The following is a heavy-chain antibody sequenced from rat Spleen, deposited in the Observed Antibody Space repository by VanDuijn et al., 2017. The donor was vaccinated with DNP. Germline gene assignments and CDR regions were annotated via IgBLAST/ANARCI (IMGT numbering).Heavy chain of an antibody. Sequence: EVKLVESGGGLVQPGRSLKLSCVASGFNFNDYWMGWVRQAPGKGLEWIGEINKDSRTIKFIPSLKDKFTISRDNAQKTLYLQMNKLGSEDTAIYYCVRERFGVDYWGQGVMVTVSA. CDR3: VRERFGVDY. CDR2: INKDSRTI. D-gene: IGHD4-3*01. CDR1: GFNFNDYW. V-gene: IGHV4-2*01. J-gene: IGHJ2*01.